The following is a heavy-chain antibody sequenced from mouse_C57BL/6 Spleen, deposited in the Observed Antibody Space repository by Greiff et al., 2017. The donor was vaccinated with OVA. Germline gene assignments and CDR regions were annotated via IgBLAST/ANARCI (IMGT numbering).Heavy chain of an antibody. Sequence: EVKLMESGGGLVKPGGSLKLSCAASGFTFSSYAMSWVRQTPEKRLEWVATISDGGSYTYYPDNVKGRFTISRDNAKNNLYLQMIHLKSEDTAMYYCARDQGYDYDGRDAMDYWGQGTSVTVSS. V-gene: IGHV5-4*01. CDR3: ARDQGYDYDGRDAMDY. CDR1: GFTFSSYA. CDR2: ISDGGSYT. J-gene: IGHJ4*01. D-gene: IGHD2-4*01.